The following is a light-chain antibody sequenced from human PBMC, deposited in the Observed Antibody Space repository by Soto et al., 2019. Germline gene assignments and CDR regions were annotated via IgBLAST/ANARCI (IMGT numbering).Light chain of an antibody. CDR2: DAS. Sequence: IQMTQSPSSLSASVGDRVTLTCQASHDIKNYLIWYQQKAGRAPKLLIYDASSLGAGVSSRFSGSGSGTHFTLTITSLQPEDIATYYCRQFDSVPCTFGQGTKLEI. CDR3: RQFDSVPCT. J-gene: IGKJ2*02. CDR1: HDIKNY. V-gene: IGKV1-33*01.